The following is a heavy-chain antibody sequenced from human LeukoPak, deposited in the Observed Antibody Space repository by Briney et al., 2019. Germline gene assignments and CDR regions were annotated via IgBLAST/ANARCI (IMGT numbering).Heavy chain of an antibody. Sequence: PSETLSLTCAVYGGSFSGYYWSWIRQPPGKGLEWIGEMNHSGSTNYTPSLKSRVTISVDTSKNQFSLKLSSVTAADTAVFYCARRTGTYYYDSSGYSPWRYYFDYWGQGTLVTVSS. CDR2: MNHSGST. CDR1: GGSFSGYY. CDR3: ARRTGTYYYDSSGYSPWRYYFDY. V-gene: IGHV4-34*01. J-gene: IGHJ4*02. D-gene: IGHD3-22*01.